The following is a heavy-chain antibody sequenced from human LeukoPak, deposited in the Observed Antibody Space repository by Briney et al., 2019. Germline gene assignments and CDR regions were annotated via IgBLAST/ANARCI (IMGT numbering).Heavy chain of an antibody. CDR2: IIPILGIA. CDR1: GGTFSSYT. Sequence: SVKVSCKASGGTFSSYTISWVRQAPGQGREWMGRIIPILGIANYAQKFQGRVTITADKSTSTAYMELSSLRSEDTAVYYCARAGGSYYGHNWFGPWGQGTLVTVSS. V-gene: IGHV1-69*02. J-gene: IGHJ5*02. D-gene: IGHD1-26*01. CDR3: ARAGGSYYGHNWFGP.